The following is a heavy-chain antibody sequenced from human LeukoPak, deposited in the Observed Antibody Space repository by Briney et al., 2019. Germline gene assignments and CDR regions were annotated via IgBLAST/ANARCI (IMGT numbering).Heavy chain of an antibody. V-gene: IGHV4-59*08. CDR1: GGSISSYY. Sequence: RSETLSLTCTVSGGSISSYYWSWIRQPPGKGLEWIGYIYYSGSTNYNPSLKSRVTISVDTSKNRFSLKLSSVTAADTAVYYCARRGGFDGDYGWYFDLWGRGTLVTVSS. CDR3: ARRGGFDGDYGWYFDL. CDR2: IYYSGST. D-gene: IGHD4-17*01. J-gene: IGHJ2*01.